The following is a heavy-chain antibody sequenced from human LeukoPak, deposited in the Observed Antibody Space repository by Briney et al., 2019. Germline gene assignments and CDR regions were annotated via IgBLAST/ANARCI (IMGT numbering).Heavy chain of an antibody. J-gene: IGHJ4*02. D-gene: IGHD3-22*01. CDR2: ISYDGSNK. CDR1: GFTFSSYA. V-gene: IGHV3-30-3*01. Sequence: PGGSLRLSCAASGFTFSSYAMSWVRQAPGKGLEWVAVISYDGSNKYYADSVKGRFTISRDNSKNTLYLQMNSLRAEDTAVYYCARDRRGYYYDSSGYLFDYWGQGTLVTVSS. CDR3: ARDRRGYYYDSSGYLFDY.